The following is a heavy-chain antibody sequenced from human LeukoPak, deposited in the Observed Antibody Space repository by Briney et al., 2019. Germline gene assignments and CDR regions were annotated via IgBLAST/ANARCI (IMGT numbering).Heavy chain of an antibody. CDR1: GYTFTGYY. D-gene: IGHD3-10*01. J-gene: IGHJ5*02. Sequence: ASVKVSCKASGYTFTGYYMHWVRQAPGQGLEWMGWINPNSGGTNYAQKFRGRATMTRDTSISTAYMELSRLRSDDTAVYYCAREVRLVRGVIRTPYNWFDPWGQGTLVTVSS. V-gene: IGHV1-2*02. CDR2: INPNSGGT. CDR3: AREVRLVRGVIRTPYNWFDP.